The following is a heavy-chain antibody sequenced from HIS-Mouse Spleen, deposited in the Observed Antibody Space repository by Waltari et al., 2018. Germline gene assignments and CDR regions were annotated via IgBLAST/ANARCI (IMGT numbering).Heavy chain of an antibody. V-gene: IGHV4-34*01. D-gene: IGHD3-22*01. CDR2: INHSGST. Sequence: QVQLQQWGAGLLKPSETLSLTCAVYGGSFSGYYWSWIRQPPGKGLEGIGEINHSGSTNYNPSLKSRVTISVDTSKNQFSLKLSSVTAADTAVYYCAGNYYYDSTPSPFQHWGQGTLVTVSS. CDR3: AGNYYYDSTPSPFQH. CDR1: GGSFSGYY. J-gene: IGHJ1*01.